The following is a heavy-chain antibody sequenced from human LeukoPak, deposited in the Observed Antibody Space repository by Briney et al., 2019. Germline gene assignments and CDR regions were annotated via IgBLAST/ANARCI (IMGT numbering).Heavy chain of an antibody. V-gene: IGHV3-64D*06. Sequence: GGSLRLSCSASGFTFSTYTMHWVRRAPGKGLEYVSAINYNGGTRYYADSVKGRFIISRDNSRNTQYLQMSSLRAEGTAGYFCVRWVDATLISGYWGQGTLVTVLS. J-gene: IGHJ4*02. D-gene: IGHD5-18*01. CDR2: INYNGGTR. CDR3: VRWVDATLISGY. CDR1: GFTFSTYT.